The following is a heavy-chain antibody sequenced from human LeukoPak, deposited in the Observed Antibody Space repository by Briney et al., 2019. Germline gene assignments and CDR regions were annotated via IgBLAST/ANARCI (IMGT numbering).Heavy chain of an antibody. D-gene: IGHD2-21*02. CDR1: GYSISSGYY. Sequence: HSETLPLTRPVSGYSISSGYYWGWIRQPPGKGMEWICSIYHSGSTHYNPSLKSRVTISLDTSKHAVSLNVRSVTAADTAVYFCARDRRSCGDCAAFDIWGQGAMVTVSS. CDR3: ARDRRSCGDCAAFDI. CDR2: IYHSGST. J-gene: IGHJ3*02. V-gene: IGHV4-38-2*02.